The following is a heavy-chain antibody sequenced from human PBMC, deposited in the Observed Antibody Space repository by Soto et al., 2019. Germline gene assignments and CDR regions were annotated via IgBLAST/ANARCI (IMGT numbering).Heavy chain of an antibody. D-gene: IGHD4-17*01. CDR3: ANDYGDYKSYYAMDV. Sequence: QLQLQESGPGLVKPSETLSLTCTVTGASVTSSTYYWGWIRQPPGKGLEWIGSIYYSGSTYYNPPLRSRVTITVDTSKNQVSLKLTSVTAADTAVYYCANDYGDYKSYYAMDVWGQGTTVTVSS. J-gene: IGHJ6*02. CDR1: GASVTSSTYY. CDR2: IYYSGST. V-gene: IGHV4-39*01.